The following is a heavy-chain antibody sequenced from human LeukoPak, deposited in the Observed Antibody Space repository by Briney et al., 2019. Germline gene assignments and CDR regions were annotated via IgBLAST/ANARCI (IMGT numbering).Heavy chain of an antibody. CDR3: VRGPNQYSSAWYYFDY. D-gene: IGHD6-19*01. Sequence: GGSLRLSRAASGLTFSTYGMHWVRQAPGQGLEWASLIWYDGSNKYYADSVKGRFTISRDNSKNTLYLQMNSLKADDTAVYYCVRGPNQYSSAWYYFDYWGQGTLVTVSS. CDR2: IWYDGSNK. V-gene: IGHV3-33*01. CDR1: GLTFSTYG. J-gene: IGHJ4*02.